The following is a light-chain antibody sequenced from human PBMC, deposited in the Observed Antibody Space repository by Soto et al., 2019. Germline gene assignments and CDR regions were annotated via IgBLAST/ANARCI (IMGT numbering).Light chain of an antibody. CDR2: GSS. CDR3: QQANSYPWT. V-gene: IGKV1-12*01. J-gene: IGKJ1*01. CDR1: QGVSDW. Sequence: DIQMTQYTSSVSASVGDSVTITCRASQGVSDWVAWYQQKPGEAPKLLIYGSSSLLSGVPSRFSGTRSGTDFTLTISSLQPEDFATYYCQQANSYPWTFGQGTKVDIK.